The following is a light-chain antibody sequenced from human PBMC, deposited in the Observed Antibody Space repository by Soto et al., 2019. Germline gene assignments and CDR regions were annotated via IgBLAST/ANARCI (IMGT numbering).Light chain of an antibody. CDR2: DAS. J-gene: IGKJ4*01. CDR3: QQYGDSPRGS. CDR1: QTVSSNY. Sequence: EVVLTQSPATLSLSPGERATLSCGASQTVSSNYLAWYQQKPGLAPRLLIYDASTRATGIPDRFRGSGSGTDLTLTINRREAEDIAVYYCQQYGDSPRGSFGGGTKVEIK. V-gene: IGKV3D-20*01.